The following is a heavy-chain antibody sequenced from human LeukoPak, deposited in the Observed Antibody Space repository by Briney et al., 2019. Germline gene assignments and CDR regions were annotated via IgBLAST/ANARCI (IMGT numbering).Heavy chain of an antibody. Sequence: PGGSLRLSCAASGFTFSIYGMHWVRQAPGKGLEWEAFIRYDGSNKYYAYSGKGRFTISRDNSKNTLYLQMNSLRAEDTAVYYCAKVTGYDYVWVSYRNADYWGQRTLVTVSS. CDR1: GFTFSIYG. CDR3: AKVTGYDYVWVSYRNADY. D-gene: IGHD3-16*02. J-gene: IGHJ4*02. CDR2: IRYDGSNK. V-gene: IGHV3-30*02.